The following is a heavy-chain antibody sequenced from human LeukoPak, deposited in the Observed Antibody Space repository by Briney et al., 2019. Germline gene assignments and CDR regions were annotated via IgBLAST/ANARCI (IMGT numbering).Heavy chain of an antibody. J-gene: IGHJ4*02. D-gene: IGHD3-10*01. Sequence: ASVKVSCKASGYTFTSYDINWVRQATGQGLEWMGWMSPNTGNTGYAQKFRGRVSMTRKTSISTAYMELSSLKSEDTAIYYCARKFVGSRGYYFDYWGQGALVTVSS. CDR1: GYTFTSYD. CDR2: MSPNTGNT. V-gene: IGHV1-8*01. CDR3: ARKFVGSRGYYFDY.